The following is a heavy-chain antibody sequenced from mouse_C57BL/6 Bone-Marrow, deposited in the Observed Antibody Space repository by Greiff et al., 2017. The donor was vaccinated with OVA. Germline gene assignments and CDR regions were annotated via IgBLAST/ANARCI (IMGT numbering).Heavy chain of an antibody. J-gene: IGHJ2*01. CDR1: GYTFTSYG. V-gene: IGHV1-81*01. CDR2: IYPRSGNT. Sequence: QVQLKQSGAELARPGASVKLSCKASGYTFTSYGISWVKQRTGQGLEWIGEIYPRSGNTYYNEKFKGKATLTADKSSSTAYMELRSLTSEDSAVYFCARGYYYGSKRRYFDYWGQGTTLTVSS. CDR3: ARGYYYGSKRRYFDY. D-gene: IGHD1-1*01.